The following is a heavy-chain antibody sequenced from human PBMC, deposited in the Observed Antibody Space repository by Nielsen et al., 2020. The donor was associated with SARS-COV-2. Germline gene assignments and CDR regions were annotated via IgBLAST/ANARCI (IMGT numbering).Heavy chain of an antibody. CDR3: AKDRATFMIYFRRGGPDY. Sequence: GESLKISCAASGFSFSNYGMHWVRQAPGKGLEWVAYISYEGSKQFYADSVKGRFTISRDFSKTTLYLQMNSLRAEDTAMYYCAKDRATFMIYFRRGGPDYWGQGTLVTVSS. CDR2: ISYEGSKQ. V-gene: IGHV3-30*18. D-gene: IGHD3/OR15-3a*01. CDR1: GFSFSNYG. J-gene: IGHJ4*02.